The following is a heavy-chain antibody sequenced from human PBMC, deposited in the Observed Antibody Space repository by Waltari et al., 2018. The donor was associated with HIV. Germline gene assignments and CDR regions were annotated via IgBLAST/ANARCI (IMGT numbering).Heavy chain of an antibody. CDR2: ISTSDEII. Sequence: EVQLVESGGGLVQPGGSLRLSCVASGLSISTYTMNWVRQVPGKGLEWVSHISTSDEIIHYADSVKGRFTISRDKAKNSLYLQMNSLRVEDTAVYYCSRAFDIWGQGTMVTVSS. J-gene: IGHJ3*02. CDR1: GLSISTYT. CDR3: SRAFDI. V-gene: IGHV3-48*01.